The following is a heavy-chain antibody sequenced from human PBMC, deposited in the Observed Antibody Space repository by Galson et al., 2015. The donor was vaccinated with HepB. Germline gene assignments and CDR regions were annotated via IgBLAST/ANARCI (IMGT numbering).Heavy chain of an antibody. V-gene: IGHV1-24*01. CDR3: VTDRGVIDYYAFDV. J-gene: IGHJ6*02. D-gene: IGHD2-21*01. CDR2: FDSKHGEI. CDR1: GNTLTVLS. Sequence: SVKVSCKASGNTLTVLSMHWVRQAPGQGLEWMGGFDSKHGEIIHAQKFQGRVTMTEDTSTDTAYMDLRSLRSEDTAVYYCVTDRGVIDYYAFDVWGQGTAVTVSS.